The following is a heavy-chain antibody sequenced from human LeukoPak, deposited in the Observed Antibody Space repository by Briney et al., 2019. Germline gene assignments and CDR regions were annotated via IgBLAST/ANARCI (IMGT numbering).Heavy chain of an antibody. Sequence: GGSLRLSCAASGFTFSSYNINWVRQAPGKGLEWDSPISFSSRSIYYADSLKGRFTISRDNAKNSVYLEMNSLRVDDTAVYYCARGGWFDVSYYFDYWGQGTLVTVSS. CDR2: ISFSSRSI. CDR1: GFTFSSYN. V-gene: IGHV3-21*06. J-gene: IGHJ4*02. CDR3: ARGGWFDVSYYFDY. D-gene: IGHD6-19*01.